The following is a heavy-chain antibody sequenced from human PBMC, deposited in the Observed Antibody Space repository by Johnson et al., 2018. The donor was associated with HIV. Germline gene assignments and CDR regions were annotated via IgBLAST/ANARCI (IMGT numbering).Heavy chain of an antibody. D-gene: IGHD6-19*01. Sequence: QVQLVESGGGVVQPGGSLRLSCAASGFTFSSYGMHWVRQAPGKGLEWVAFIRYDGSNKYYADSVKGRFTISRDNSKNPLYLQMNSLRAEDTAVYYCAKGGAAVAVAFDIWGQGTMVTVSS. J-gene: IGHJ3*02. V-gene: IGHV3-30*02. CDR1: GFTFSSYG. CDR2: IRYDGSNK. CDR3: AKGGAAVAVAFDI.